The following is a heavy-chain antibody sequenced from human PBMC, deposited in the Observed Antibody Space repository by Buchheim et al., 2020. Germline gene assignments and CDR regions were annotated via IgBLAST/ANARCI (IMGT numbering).Heavy chain of an antibody. CDR2: INPSGGST. Sequence: QVQLVQSGAEVKKPGASVKVSCKASGYTFTSYYMHWVRQAPGQGLEWMGIINPSGGSTSYAQKFQGRVTMTRATSTRTVYMELSSLRSEDTAVYYCARDLDRYVGESIYYYYGMDVWGQGTT. J-gene: IGHJ6*02. CDR1: GYTFTSYY. D-gene: IGHD3-16*02. V-gene: IGHV1-46*01. CDR3: ARDLDRYVGESIYYYYGMDV.